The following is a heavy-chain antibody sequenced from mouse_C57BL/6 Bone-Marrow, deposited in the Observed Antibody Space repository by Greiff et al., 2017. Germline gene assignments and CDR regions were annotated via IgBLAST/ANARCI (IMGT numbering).Heavy chain of an antibody. D-gene: IGHD2-2*01. V-gene: IGHV1-69*01. J-gene: IGHJ2*01. CDR3: AREVYYGYFFDY. CDR1: GYTFTSYW. CDR2: IDPSDSYT. Sequence: VQLQQPGAELVMPGASVKLSCKASGYTFTSYWMHWVKQRPGQGLEWIGEIDPSDSYTNYNQKFKGKSTLTVDKSSSTAYMQRSSLTSEDSAVYYCAREVYYGYFFDYWGQGTTLTVSS.